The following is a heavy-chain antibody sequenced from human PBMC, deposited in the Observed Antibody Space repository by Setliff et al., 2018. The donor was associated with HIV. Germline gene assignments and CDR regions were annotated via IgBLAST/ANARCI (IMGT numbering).Heavy chain of an antibody. D-gene: IGHD3-3*02. V-gene: IGHV1-69*13. J-gene: IGHJ6*03. Sequence: GASVKVSCKTSGGTFSSYTISWVRQAPGQGLEWMGGITPIFGTPVYSQKFQGRVTITADENTSTAYMGLSSLRSEDAAVYYCARGGPIFYYYYYMDVWGKGTTVTVSS. CDR2: ITPIFGTP. CDR3: ARGGPIFYYYYYMDV. CDR1: GGTFSSYT.